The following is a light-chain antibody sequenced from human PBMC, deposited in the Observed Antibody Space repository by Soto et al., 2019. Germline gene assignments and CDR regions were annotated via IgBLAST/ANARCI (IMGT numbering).Light chain of an antibody. Sequence: EIVLLQSPDTLPLSPGERVTLSCRASQSVRSNHLVWYQQKPGQAPRPLMFGASIRATGIPDRFSGSGSGTDFTLTISRLEPEDFGVYYCQQYGTSPTTFGQGTRLDIK. CDR2: GAS. V-gene: IGKV3-20*01. CDR1: QSVRSNH. J-gene: IGKJ5*01. CDR3: QQYGTSPTT.